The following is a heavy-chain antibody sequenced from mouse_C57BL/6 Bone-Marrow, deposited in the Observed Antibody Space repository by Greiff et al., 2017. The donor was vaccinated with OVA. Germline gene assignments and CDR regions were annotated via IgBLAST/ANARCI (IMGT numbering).Heavy chain of an antibody. D-gene: IGHD2-3*01. J-gene: IGHJ1*03. V-gene: IGHV7-3*01. CDR3: AVSDGYYWYFDV. Sequence: EVMLVESGGGLVQPGGSLSLSCAASGFTFTDYYMSWVRQPPGKALEWLGFIRNKANGYTTEYSASVKGRITISRDNSQSILYLQMNALRAEDSATYYCAVSDGYYWYFDVWGTGTTVTVSS. CDR2: IRNKANGYTT. CDR1: GFTFTDYY.